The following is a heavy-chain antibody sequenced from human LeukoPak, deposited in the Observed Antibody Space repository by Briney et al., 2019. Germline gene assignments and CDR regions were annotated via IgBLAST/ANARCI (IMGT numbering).Heavy chain of an antibody. V-gene: IGHV3-30-3*01. CDR2: ISYDGSNK. D-gene: IGHD3-10*01. CDR1: GFTFSSYA. Sequence: GGSLRLSCAASGFTFSSYAMHWVRQAPGKGLEWVAVISYDGSNKYYADSVKGRFTISRDNSKNTLYLQMNSLRAEDTAVYYCARSYYGSGRGGYYFDYWGQGTLVTVSS. CDR3: ARSYYGSGRGGYYFDY. J-gene: IGHJ4*02.